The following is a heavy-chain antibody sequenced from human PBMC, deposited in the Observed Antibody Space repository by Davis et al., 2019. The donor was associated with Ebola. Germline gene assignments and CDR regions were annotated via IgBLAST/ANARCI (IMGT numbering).Heavy chain of an antibody. CDR3: AREKPFDYGDRAPDC. D-gene: IGHD4-17*01. CDR1: GDSISTGGYY. V-gene: IGHV4-31*11. Sequence: LRLSCAVSGDSISTGGYYWSWIRQHPGKGLEWIGYIYYTGSTYYNPSLKSRVTISVDTSKNQFSLNLSSVTAADTAVYYCAREKPFDYGDRAPDCWGQGTLVTVAS. CDR2: IYYTGST. J-gene: IGHJ4*02.